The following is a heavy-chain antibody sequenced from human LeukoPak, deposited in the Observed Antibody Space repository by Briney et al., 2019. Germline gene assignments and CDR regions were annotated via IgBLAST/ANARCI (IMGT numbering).Heavy chain of an antibody. Sequence: SVKVSCKASGGTFSSYAISWVRQAPGQGLEWMGGIIPIFGTANYAQKFQGRVTITADKSTSTAYMELSSLRSEDTAVYYCARTPPHGLALFNWFDPWGQGTLVTVSS. D-gene: IGHD2-15*01. J-gene: IGHJ5*02. CDR1: GGTFSSYA. V-gene: IGHV1-69*06. CDR2: IIPIFGTA. CDR3: ARTPPHGLALFNWFDP.